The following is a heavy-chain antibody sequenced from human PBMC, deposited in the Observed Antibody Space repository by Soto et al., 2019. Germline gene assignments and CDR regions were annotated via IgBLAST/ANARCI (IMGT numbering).Heavy chain of an antibody. Sequence: SPTLSLTCAISGDSVSSNSAAWNWIRQSPSRGLEWLGRTYYRSRWFNNSALSVKSRITINPDTSKNQFSLQLNSVTPEDTAVYSCPRGDPGFGNRGQGTLVTICS. CDR3: PRGDPGFGN. V-gene: IGHV6-1*01. CDR2: TYYRSRWFN. J-gene: IGHJ4*02. CDR1: GDSVSSNSAA. D-gene: IGHD3-16*01.